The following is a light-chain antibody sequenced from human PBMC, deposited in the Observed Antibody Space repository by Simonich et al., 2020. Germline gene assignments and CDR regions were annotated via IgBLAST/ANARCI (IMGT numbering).Light chain of an antibody. CDR3: AIWYSSTWV. Sequence: QAVLTQPASLSASPGASARFTCTLRSGINVGTYRIYWYQQKPGSLPRYLLRYKEDSDNQQGSGVPRRFSGSNDASTNAGLLLISGLQSEDEADYYCAIWYSSTWVFGGGTKLTVL. CDR2: YKEDSDN. CDR1: SGINVGTYR. J-gene: IGLJ3*02. V-gene: IGLV5-39*01.